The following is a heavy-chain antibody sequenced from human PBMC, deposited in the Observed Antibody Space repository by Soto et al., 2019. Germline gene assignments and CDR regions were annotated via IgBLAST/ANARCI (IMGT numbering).Heavy chain of an antibody. CDR2: INRDGSST. CDR3: AREIVTTGEYYFDS. D-gene: IGHD1-1*01. CDR1: GFSFRIYV. V-gene: IGHV3-74*01. J-gene: IGHJ4*02. Sequence: PGGSLRLSCAASGFSFRIYVMSWVRQAPGKGLVWVSRINRDGSSTSYADSVKGRVTISRDTAKNTLYLQMNSLRAEDTAVYYCAREIVTTGEYYFDSWGLGTLVTVSS.